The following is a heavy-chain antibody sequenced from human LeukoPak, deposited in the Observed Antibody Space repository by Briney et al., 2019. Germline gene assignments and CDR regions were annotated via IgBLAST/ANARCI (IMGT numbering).Heavy chain of an antibody. CDR2: INPNSGDT. V-gene: IGHV1-2*02. J-gene: IGHJ5*02. CDR3: ARGPLEYCSGGTCYSGRNWFDP. CDR1: GYTFTSYY. D-gene: IGHD2-15*01. Sequence: ASVKVSCKASGYTFTSYYMHWVRQAPGQGLEWMEWINPNSGDTNYAQKFQGRVTMTRDTSISTVYMELRRLRYDDTAAYYCARGPLEYCSGGTCYSGRNWFDPWGQGTLVTVSS.